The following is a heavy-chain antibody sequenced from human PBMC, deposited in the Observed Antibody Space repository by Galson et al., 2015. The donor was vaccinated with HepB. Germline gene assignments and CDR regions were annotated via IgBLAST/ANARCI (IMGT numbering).Heavy chain of an antibody. V-gene: IGHV1-8*01. D-gene: IGHD4-17*01. CDR1: GYTFTSYD. Sequence: SVKVSCKASGYTFTSYDINWVRQATGQGLEWVAWMNPNSGNTRYAQKFQGRVTMTRKSSISTAYMELSSLRSEDTAVYYCARVGDGDYYYGMDVWGQGTTVTVSS. J-gene: IGHJ6*02. CDR2: MNPNSGNT. CDR3: ARVGDGDYYYGMDV.